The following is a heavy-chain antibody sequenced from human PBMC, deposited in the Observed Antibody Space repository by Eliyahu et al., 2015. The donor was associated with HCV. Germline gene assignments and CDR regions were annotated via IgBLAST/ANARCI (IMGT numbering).Heavy chain of an antibody. CDR3: ATMDTAMVIDY. CDR1: GGSISTSSYY. J-gene: IGHJ4*02. V-gene: IGHV4-39*01. Sequence: HLQLQGSGPGLVKPSETLSLTCTVSGGSISTSSYYWGWIRQPPGKGLEWIGSIYYSGNTYYNPSLRSRVTISVDRSKNQFSLRLSSVTAADTAVYYCATMDTAMVIDYWGQGSLVIVSS. CDR2: IYYSGNT. D-gene: IGHD5-18*01.